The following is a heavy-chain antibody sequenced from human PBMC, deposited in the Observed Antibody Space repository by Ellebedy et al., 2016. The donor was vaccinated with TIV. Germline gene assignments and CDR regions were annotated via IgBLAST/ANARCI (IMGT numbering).Heavy chain of an antibody. J-gene: IGHJ2*01. D-gene: IGHD3-22*01. CDR3: ARDMRITMIVVVISWYFDL. CDR1: GFTFSSYS. Sequence: GGSLRLXXAASGFTFSSYSMNWVRQAPGKGLEWVSYISSSSSTIYYADSVKGRFTISRDNAKNSLYLQMNSLRAEDTAVYYCARDMRITMIVVVISWYFDLWGRGTLVTVSS. CDR2: ISSSSSTI. V-gene: IGHV3-48*01.